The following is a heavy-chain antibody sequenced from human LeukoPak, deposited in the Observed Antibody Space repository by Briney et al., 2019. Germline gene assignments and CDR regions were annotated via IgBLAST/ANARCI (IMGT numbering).Heavy chain of an antibody. CDR1: GFTFSNVW. V-gene: IGHV3-72*01. CDR2: TRNKANSYTT. D-gene: IGHD2-2*01. CDR3: ARVRYCSSTSCRGALDI. J-gene: IGHJ3*02. Sequence: TGGSLRLSCAASGFTFSNVWMNWVRQAPGKGLEWVGRTRNKANSYTTEYAASVKGRFTISRDDSKNSLYLQMNSLKTEDTAVYYCARVRYCSSTSCRGALDIWGQGTMVTVSS.